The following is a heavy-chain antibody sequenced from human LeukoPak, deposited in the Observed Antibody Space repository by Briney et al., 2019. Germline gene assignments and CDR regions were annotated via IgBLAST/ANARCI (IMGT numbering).Heavy chain of an antibody. CDR1: GGSFSGYY. CDR2: INHSGST. D-gene: IGHD3-10*01. Sequence: SETLSLTCAVYGGSFSGYYWSWIRQPPGKGLEWIGEINHSGSTNYNPSLKSRVTISVDTSKNQFSLKLSSVTAADTAVYYCARIFPAFSGSGRRPRFDPWGQGTLVTVSS. V-gene: IGHV4-34*01. J-gene: IGHJ5*02. CDR3: ARIFPAFSGSGRRPRFDP.